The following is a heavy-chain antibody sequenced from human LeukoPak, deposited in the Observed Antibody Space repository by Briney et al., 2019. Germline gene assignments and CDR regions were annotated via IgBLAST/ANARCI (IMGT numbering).Heavy chain of an antibody. CDR3: ARVLLVNSPPHGGDY. V-gene: IGHV4-38-2*02. D-gene: IGHD2/OR15-2a*01. J-gene: IGHJ4*02. CDR1: GFSNSSGYY. Sequence: PSETLSLTCTVSGFSNSSGYYWAWIRQPPGKGLDWIAASYHSGATNYNPSFRSRVTMSVDMSENQFYLKLRSVTAADTAVYSCARVLLVNSPPHGGDYWGQGTLVIVSS. CDR2: SYHSGAT.